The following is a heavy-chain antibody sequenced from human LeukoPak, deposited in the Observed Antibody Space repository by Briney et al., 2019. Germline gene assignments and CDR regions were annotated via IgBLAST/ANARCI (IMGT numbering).Heavy chain of an antibody. CDR1: GGSISSGGYS. J-gene: IGHJ3*02. Sequence: SQTLSLTCAVSGGSISSGGYSWSWLRQPPGKGLEWIGYIYHSGSTYYNPSLKSRVTISVDRSKNQFSLKLSSVTAADTAVYYCASAPYYYDSSGPIDAFDIWGQGTMVTVSS. D-gene: IGHD3-22*01. CDR3: ASAPYYYDSSGPIDAFDI. CDR2: IYHSGST. V-gene: IGHV4-30-2*01.